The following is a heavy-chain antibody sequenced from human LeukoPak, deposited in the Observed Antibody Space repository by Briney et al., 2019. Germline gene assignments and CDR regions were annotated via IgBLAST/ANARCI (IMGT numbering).Heavy chain of an antibody. J-gene: IGHJ4*02. Sequence: GGSLRLSCAASGFTFSDYYMSWLRQAPGKGLEWVSYISSSGTNIYYADSVKGRFTISRDNSKNTLYLQMNSLRAEDTAVYYCAKIDYDSSAYRTFDYWGQGTLVTVSS. CDR3: AKIDYDSSAYRTFDY. CDR2: ISSSGTNI. D-gene: IGHD3-22*01. CDR1: GFTFSDYY. V-gene: IGHV3-11*01.